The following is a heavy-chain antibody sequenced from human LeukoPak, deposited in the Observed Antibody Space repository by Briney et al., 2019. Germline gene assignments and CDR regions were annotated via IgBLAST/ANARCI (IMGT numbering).Heavy chain of an antibody. D-gene: IGHD2-2*01. CDR3: AREVHYSGTNNWFDP. J-gene: IGHJ5*02. Sequence: GGSLRLSCAASGFTFSSYGMHWVRQAPGKGLEWVSVIYSGGSTYYADSVKGRFTISRDNSKNTLCLQMNSLRAEDTAVYYCAREVHYSGTNNWFDPWGQGTLVTVSS. CDR1: GFTFSSYG. V-gene: IGHV3-53*01. CDR2: IYSGGST.